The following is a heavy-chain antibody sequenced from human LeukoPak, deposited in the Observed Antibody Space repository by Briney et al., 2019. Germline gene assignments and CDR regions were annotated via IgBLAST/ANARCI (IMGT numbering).Heavy chain of an antibody. CDR1: GFTFSSYA. Sequence: GGSLRLSRAASGFTFSSYAMSWVRQAPGKGLEWVSAISGSGGSTYYADSVKGRFTISRDNSKNTLYLQMNSLRAEDTAVYYCAKVRPMHIVVVTARYFDYWGQGTLVTVSS. V-gene: IGHV3-23*01. J-gene: IGHJ4*02. CDR3: AKVRPMHIVVVTARYFDY. CDR2: ISGSGGST. D-gene: IGHD2-21*02.